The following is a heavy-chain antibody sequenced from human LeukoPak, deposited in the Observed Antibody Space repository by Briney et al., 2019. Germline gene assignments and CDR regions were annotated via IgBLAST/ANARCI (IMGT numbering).Heavy chain of an antibody. CDR1: GGSISSSSYY. J-gene: IGHJ5*02. D-gene: IGHD3-16*01. CDR3: ARRWQFGWFDP. Sequence: PSETLSLTCTVSGGSISSSSYYWGWIRQPPGKGLEWIGSIYYSGSTYYNPSLKSRVTISVDTSKNQFSLKLSSVTAADTAVYYCARRWQFGWFDPWGQGTLVTVSS. CDR2: IYYSGST. V-gene: IGHV4-39*01.